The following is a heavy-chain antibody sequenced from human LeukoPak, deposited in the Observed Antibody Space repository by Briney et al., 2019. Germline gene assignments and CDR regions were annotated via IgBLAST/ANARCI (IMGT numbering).Heavy chain of an antibody. CDR3: ASPLAAAGFDP. V-gene: IGHV3-11*01. D-gene: IGHD6-13*01. CDR1: GFTFSDYY. J-gene: IGHJ5*02. CDR2: ISSSGSTI. Sequence: GGSLRLSCAASGFTFSDYYMSWIRQAPGKGLEWVSYISSSGSTIYYADSVKGRLTISRDNAKNSLYLQMNSLRAEDTAVYYCASPLAAAGFDPWGQGTLVTVSS.